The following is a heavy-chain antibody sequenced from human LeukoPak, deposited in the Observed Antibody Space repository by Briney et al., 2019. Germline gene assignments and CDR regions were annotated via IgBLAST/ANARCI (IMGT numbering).Heavy chain of an antibody. CDR2: IIPIFGTA. CDR3: ATESVRGLRQYYFDY. CDR1: GGTFSSYA. J-gene: IGHJ4*02. Sequence: SVKVSCKASGGTFSSYAISWVRQAPGQGLEWMGGIIPIFGTANYAQKFQGRVTMTEDTSTDTAYMELSSLRSEDTAVYYCATESVRGLRQYYFDYWGQGTLVTVSS. D-gene: IGHD3-16*01. V-gene: IGHV1-69*06.